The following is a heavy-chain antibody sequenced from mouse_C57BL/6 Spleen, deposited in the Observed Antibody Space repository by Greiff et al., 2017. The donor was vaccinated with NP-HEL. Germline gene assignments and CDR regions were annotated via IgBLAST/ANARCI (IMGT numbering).Heavy chain of an antibody. J-gene: IGHJ4*01. D-gene: IGHD2-4*01. CDR2: IYPRSGNT. CDR3: ARPYDYDDPDAMDY. V-gene: IGHV1-81*01. CDR1: GYTFTSYG. Sequence: VQLQQSGAELARPGASVKLSCKASGYTFTSYGISWVKQRTGQGLEWIGEIYPRSGNTYYNEKFKGKATLTADKSSSTAYMELRSLTSEDSAGYFCARPYDYDDPDAMDYWGQGTSVTVSS.